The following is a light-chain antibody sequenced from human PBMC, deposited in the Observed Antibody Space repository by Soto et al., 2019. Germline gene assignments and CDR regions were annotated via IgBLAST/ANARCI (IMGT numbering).Light chain of an antibody. CDR1: SSDVGGYNY. J-gene: IGLJ1*01. V-gene: IGLV2-14*01. Sequence: QSALPQPASVSGSPGQSITISCTGTSSDVGGYNYVSWYQQHPGKAPKLMIYEVSNRPSGVSNRFSGSKSGNTASLTISGLQTEDEADYYCCYYTSSSTPYLFGTGTKITVL. CDR3: CYYTSSSTPYL. CDR2: EVS.